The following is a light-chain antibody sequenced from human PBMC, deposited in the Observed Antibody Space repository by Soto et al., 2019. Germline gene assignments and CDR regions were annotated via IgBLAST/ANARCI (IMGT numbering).Light chain of an antibody. V-gene: IGLV2-8*01. Sequence: QSVLTQPPSASGSPGQSVTISCTGTSSDVGGYNYVSWYQQHPHKAPKLMIYEVNKRPSGVPDRFSGSKSGNTASLTVSGLQAEDEADYYCSSYAGSNNFVFGTGTKVTVL. J-gene: IGLJ1*01. CDR3: SSYAGSNNFV. CDR1: SSDVGGYNY. CDR2: EVN.